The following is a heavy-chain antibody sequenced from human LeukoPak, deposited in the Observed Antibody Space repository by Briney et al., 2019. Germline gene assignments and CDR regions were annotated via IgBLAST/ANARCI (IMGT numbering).Heavy chain of an antibody. V-gene: IGHV3-23*01. J-gene: IGHJ5*02. CDR3: AKDGGYYDFWSGYRFGP. CDR1: GFTFSSYA. CDR2: ISGSGAST. Sequence: YPGGSLRLSCAASGFTFSSYAMSWVRQAPGKGLAWVSAISGSGASTYYADFVKGRFIISRDHSKNTLYLQMNSLRAEDTAVYYCAKDGGYYDFWSGYRFGPWGQGTLVTVSS. D-gene: IGHD3-3*01.